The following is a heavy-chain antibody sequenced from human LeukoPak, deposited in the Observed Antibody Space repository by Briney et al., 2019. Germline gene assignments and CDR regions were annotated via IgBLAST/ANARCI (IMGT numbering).Heavy chain of an antibody. Sequence: PGGSLRLSCAASEFTFSSYGMHWVRQAPGKGLEWVAVIWYDGSKKYYADSVKGRSAISRDNSKNTLYLQMNSLRAEDTAVYYCARDSRPWNDDYYGLDVWGQGTTVTVSS. J-gene: IGHJ6*02. V-gene: IGHV3-33*01. D-gene: IGHD1-1*01. CDR1: EFTFSSYG. CDR3: ARDSRPWNDDYYGLDV. CDR2: IWYDGSKK.